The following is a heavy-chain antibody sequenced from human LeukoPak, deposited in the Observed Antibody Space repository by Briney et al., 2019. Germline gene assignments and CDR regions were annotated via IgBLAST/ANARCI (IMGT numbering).Heavy chain of an antibody. D-gene: IGHD6-19*01. J-gene: IGHJ4*02. V-gene: IGHV3-48*03. CDR1: GFTFSSYE. Sequence: GGSLRLSCAASGFTFSSYEMNWVRQAPGKGLEWVSYISSSGSTIYYADSVKGRFTISRDNAKNSLYLQMNSLRAEDTAVYYCARVPLYSSGWYAEINYWGQGTLVTVSS. CDR2: ISSSGSTI. CDR3: ARVPLYSSGWYAEINY.